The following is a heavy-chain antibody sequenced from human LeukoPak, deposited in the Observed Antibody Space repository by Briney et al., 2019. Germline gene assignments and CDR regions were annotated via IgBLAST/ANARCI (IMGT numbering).Heavy chain of an antibody. CDR3: AKDLSGGYYDCGGYFDY. CDR2: IYTSGST. J-gene: IGHJ4*02. D-gene: IGHD3-22*01. Sequence: NPSETLSLTCTVSGGSLSRYYWSWIPQPPGKGLEWIGYIYTSGSTNYNPSLKRRVTISVDTSKNEFFLKLSSMSAAATAVYYCAKDLSGGYYDCGGYFDYWGQGNLVTVSS. V-gene: IGHV4-4*09. CDR1: GGSLSRYY.